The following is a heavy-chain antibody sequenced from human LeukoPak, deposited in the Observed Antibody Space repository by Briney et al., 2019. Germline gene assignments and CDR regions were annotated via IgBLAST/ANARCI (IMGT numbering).Heavy chain of an antibody. CDR2: MNPNSGNT. CDR1: GYTFNYYD. Sequence: ASVRVSCEASGYTFNYYDINWVRQGSGQGVEGMGWMNPNSGNTGFAQKFEGRVTINRNTSISTAYMEVSNLTSEDTAVYYCAKVLGQRYALYNYYMDVWGKGTTVTVSS. CDR3: AKVLGQRYALYNYYMDV. D-gene: IGHD3-16*01. J-gene: IGHJ6*03. V-gene: IGHV1-8*01.